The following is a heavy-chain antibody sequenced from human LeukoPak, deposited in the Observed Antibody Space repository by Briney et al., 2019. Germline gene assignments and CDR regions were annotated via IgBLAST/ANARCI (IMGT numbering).Heavy chain of an antibody. D-gene: IGHD5-24*01. CDR3: ASGSLGDGYGVGDYYQYMDV. CDR2: IMPLFGTA. V-gene: IGHV1-69*05. Sequence: SVKVSCKAXGGTFNSYAISWVRQAPGQGLEWMGGIMPLFGTANYAQEFQGRVTFTTDESASTAYMEVSSLRSEDTAVYYCASGSLGDGYGVGDYYQYMDVWGQGTTVTVSS. CDR1: GGTFNSYA. J-gene: IGHJ6*03.